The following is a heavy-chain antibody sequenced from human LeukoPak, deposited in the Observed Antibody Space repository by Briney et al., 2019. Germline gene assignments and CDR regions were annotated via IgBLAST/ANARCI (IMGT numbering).Heavy chain of an antibody. Sequence: GGSLRLSCAASGSTFSSYFSSYAMSWVRQAPGKGLEWVSGISGSGGSTYYTDSVKGRFTISRDNSRNTLYLQMTSLRAEDTAAYYCAKGDSNFGSGSRCFDYWGQGTLVTVSS. J-gene: IGHJ4*02. CDR3: AKGDSNFGSGSRCFDY. CDR1: GSTFSSYFSSYA. CDR2: ISGSGGST. D-gene: IGHD3-10*01. V-gene: IGHV3-23*01.